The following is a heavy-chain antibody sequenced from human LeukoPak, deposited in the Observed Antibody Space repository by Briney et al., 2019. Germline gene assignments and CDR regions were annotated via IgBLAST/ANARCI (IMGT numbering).Heavy chain of an antibody. CDR2: IYSSGST. V-gene: IGHV4-4*07. Sequence: SETLSLTCTVSGGSINNYYWSWIRQPAGKGLEWIGLIYSSGSTSYNPSLKSRVTMSVDTSKNQFSLKLSSVIAADTAVYYCARTTEGYCSSASCFGFSYSYYMDVWGKGTTVTISS. J-gene: IGHJ6*03. CDR3: ARTTEGYCSSASCFGFSYSYYMDV. D-gene: IGHD2-2*01. CDR1: GGSINNYY.